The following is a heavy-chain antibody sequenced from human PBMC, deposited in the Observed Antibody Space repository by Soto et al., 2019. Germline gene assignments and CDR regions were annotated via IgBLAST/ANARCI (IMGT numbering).Heavy chain of an antibody. CDR1: GGSVSSGSYY. J-gene: IGHJ5*02. CDR2: IYYSGST. Sequence: QVQLQESGPGLVKPSETLSLTCTVSGGSVSSGSYYWSWIRQPPGKGLEWIGYIYYSGSTNYNPSRKSRVTISVDTSKNQFALTLSSVTAADTAVYYGARVETYYDWFDPWGQGTLVTVSA. CDR3: ARVETYYDWFDP. V-gene: IGHV4-61*01. D-gene: IGHD3-3*01.